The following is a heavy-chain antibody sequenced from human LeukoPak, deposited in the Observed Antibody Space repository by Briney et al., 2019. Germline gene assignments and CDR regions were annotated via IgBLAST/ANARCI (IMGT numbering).Heavy chain of an antibody. CDR2: IFYDGSKE. Sequence: GGSLRLSCAASGFTFSNYGMHWVRQAPGKGLEWLAAIFYDGSKEHYADTVKGRFTISRDNSKYTLYLQVNSLTADDTAVYYCARDQALYFSYGDYWGQGTLVTVSS. V-gene: IGHV3-33*01. CDR1: GFTFSNYG. D-gene: IGHD2/OR15-2a*01. CDR3: ARDQALYFSYGDY. J-gene: IGHJ4*02.